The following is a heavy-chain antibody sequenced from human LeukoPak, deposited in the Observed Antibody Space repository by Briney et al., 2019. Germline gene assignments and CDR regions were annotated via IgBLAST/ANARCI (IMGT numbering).Heavy chain of an antibody. CDR2: IYYSGST. CDR3: ARISAMNYYFDY. Sequence: PSETLSLTCTVSGGSISSYYWSWIRQPPWKGLEWIGYIYYSGSTNYNPSLKSRVTISVDTSKNQFSLKLSSVTAADTAVYYCARISAMNYYFDYWGQGTLVTVSS. J-gene: IGHJ4*02. CDR1: GGSISSYY. V-gene: IGHV4-59*01. D-gene: IGHD2-2*01.